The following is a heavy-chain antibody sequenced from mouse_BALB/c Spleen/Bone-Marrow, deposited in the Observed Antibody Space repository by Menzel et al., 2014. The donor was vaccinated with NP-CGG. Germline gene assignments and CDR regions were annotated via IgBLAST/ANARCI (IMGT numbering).Heavy chain of an antibody. CDR3: ARRYWALDY. D-gene: IGHD2-14*01. CDR2: IRLKSNNYAT. V-gene: IGHV6-6*02. CDR1: GFTFSNYW. Sequence: EVKVEESGGGLVQPGGSMKLSCVASGFTFSNYWMNWVRQSPEKGLEWVAEIRLKSNNYATHYAESVKGRFTISRDDSKSRVYLQMNNLRTEDTGIYYCARRYWALDYWGQGTTLTVSS. J-gene: IGHJ2*01.